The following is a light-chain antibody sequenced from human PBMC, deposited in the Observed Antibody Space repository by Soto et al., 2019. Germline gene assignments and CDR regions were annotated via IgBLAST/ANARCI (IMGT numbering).Light chain of an antibody. CDR3: QQSYT. J-gene: IGKJ2*01. V-gene: IGKV3-15*01. CDR2: GAS. CDR1: QAVGYN. Sequence: EVVMTQSPATLYVSPGERVTLSCRASQAVGYNLAWYQHKPGQAPRLLIYGASTRVTGIPTRFSGSGSVTEFTLTISSLQSEDFAIYYCQQSYTFGQGTKLEIK.